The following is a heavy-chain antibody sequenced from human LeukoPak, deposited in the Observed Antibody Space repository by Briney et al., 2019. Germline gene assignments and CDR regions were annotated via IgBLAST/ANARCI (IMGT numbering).Heavy chain of an antibody. J-gene: IGHJ4*02. V-gene: IGHV4-39*01. CDR1: GGSISSSSYY. Sequence: SETLSLTCTVSGGSISSSSYYWGWIRQPPGKGLEWIGSIYYSGSTYYNPSLKSRVTISVDTSKNQFSLKLSSVTAADTAVYYCASPSPYSGSYAPFDYWGQGTLVTVSS. CDR3: ASPSPYSGSYAPFDY. CDR2: IYYSGST. D-gene: IGHD1-26*01.